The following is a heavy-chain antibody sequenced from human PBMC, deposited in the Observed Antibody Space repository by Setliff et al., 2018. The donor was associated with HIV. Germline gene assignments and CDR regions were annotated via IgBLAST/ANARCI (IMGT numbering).Heavy chain of an antibody. J-gene: IGHJ4*02. CDR2: IIPIFGTA. CDR1: GGTFSSYA. Sequence: GASVKVSCKASGGTFSSYAISWVRQAPGQGLEWMGGIIPIFGTANYAQKFQGRVTITADESTSTAYMELSSLRSEDTAVYYCAVDPTSDNSWGYFDRWGQGTLVTVSS. D-gene: IGHD2-2*01. CDR3: AVDPTSDNSWGYFDR. V-gene: IGHV1-69*13.